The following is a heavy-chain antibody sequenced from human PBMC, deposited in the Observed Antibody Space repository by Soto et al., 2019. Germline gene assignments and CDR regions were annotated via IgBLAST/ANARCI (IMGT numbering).Heavy chain of an antibody. CDR3: ARLKLGYCSGGSCPGAFDI. Sequence: SETLSLTCTVSGGSVSSGSYYWSWIRQPPGKGLEWIGYIYYSGSTNYNPSLKSRVTISVDTSKNQFSLKLSSVTAADTAVHYCARLKLGYCSGGSCPGAFDIWGQGTMVTVSS. D-gene: IGHD2-15*01. V-gene: IGHV4-61*01. J-gene: IGHJ3*02. CDR1: GGSVSSGSYY. CDR2: IYYSGST.